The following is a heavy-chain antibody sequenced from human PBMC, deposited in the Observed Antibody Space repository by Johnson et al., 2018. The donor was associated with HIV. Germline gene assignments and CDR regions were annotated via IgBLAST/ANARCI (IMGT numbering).Heavy chain of an antibody. J-gene: IGHJ3*02. CDR3: SRGMTTVTNHDAFDI. CDR2: IAHDESIT. V-gene: IGHV3-30*02. D-gene: IGHD4-17*01. CDR1: GFTFADYG. Sequence: QMLLVESGGGVVQPGGSLRLSCAASGFTFADYGMHWVRQPPGKGLEWVAFIAHDESITHYADSVKGRFTMSRDNSKNTLYLQMKSLRPEDTSIYYCSRGMTTVTNHDAFDIWGQGTMVTVSS.